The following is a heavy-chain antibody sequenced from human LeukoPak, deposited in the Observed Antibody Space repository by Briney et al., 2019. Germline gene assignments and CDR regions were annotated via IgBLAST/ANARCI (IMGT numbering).Heavy chain of an antibody. CDR1: GYSFTSYW. CDR2: IYPGDSDT. D-gene: IGHD6-13*01. CDR3: AISAEQQLVRVGFDY. J-gene: IGHJ4*02. Sequence: GESLKISCQGSGYSFTSYWIGWVRQMPGKGLEWMGIIYPGDSDTRYSPSFQGQVTISADKSISTAYLQWSSLKASDTAIYYCAISAEQQLVRVGFDYWGQGTLVTVSS. V-gene: IGHV5-51*01.